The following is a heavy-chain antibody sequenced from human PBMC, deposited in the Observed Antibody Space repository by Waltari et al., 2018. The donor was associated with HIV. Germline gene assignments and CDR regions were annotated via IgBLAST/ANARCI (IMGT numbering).Heavy chain of an antibody. Sequence: QVQLVQSGAEVKKPGASVKVSCKVSGYTLTELSMHWVRQAPGKGLEWMGGFDPEEGETSYAQKFQGRVTRTEDTSTDTAYMELSSLRSEDTAVYYCATDRNYYDSSGPTGYWGQGTLVTVSS. V-gene: IGHV1-24*01. CDR2: FDPEEGET. J-gene: IGHJ4*02. D-gene: IGHD3-22*01. CDR1: GYTLTELS. CDR3: ATDRNYYDSSGPTGY.